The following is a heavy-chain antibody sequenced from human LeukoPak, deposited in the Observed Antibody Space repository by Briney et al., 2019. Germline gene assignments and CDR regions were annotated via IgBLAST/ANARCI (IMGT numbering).Heavy chain of an antibody. V-gene: IGHV4-4*02. CDR2: IYHSGST. J-gene: IGHJ3*02. Sequence: TSGTLSLTCAVSGGSISSSNWWSWVRQPPGKGLEWIGEIYHSGSTNYNPSLKSRVTISVDKSKDQFSLKLSSVTAADTAVYYCARVTEYQLLVEAFDIWGQGTMVTVSS. D-gene: IGHD2-2*01. CDR3: ARVTEYQLLVEAFDI. CDR1: GGSISSSNW.